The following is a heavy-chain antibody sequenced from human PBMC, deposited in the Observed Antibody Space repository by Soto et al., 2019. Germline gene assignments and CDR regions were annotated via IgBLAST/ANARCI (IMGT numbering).Heavy chain of an antibody. CDR1: GFTFSSYS. J-gene: IGHJ3*02. CDR2: ISSSSSTI. D-gene: IGHD6-6*01. V-gene: IGHV3-48*02. CDR3: ARGYSSSSDAFDI. Sequence: GGSLRLSCAASGFTFSSYSMNWVRQAPGKGLEWVSYISSSSSTIYYADSVKGRFTISRDNAKNSLYLQMNSLRDEDTAVYYLARGYSSSSDAFDIWGQGTMVTVSS.